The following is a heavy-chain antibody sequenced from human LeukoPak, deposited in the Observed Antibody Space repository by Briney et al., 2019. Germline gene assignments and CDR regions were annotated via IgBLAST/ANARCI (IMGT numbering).Heavy chain of an antibody. CDR1: GGSITSNNW. CDR3: ARDVYDFWSGYYYGIDY. D-gene: IGHD3-3*01. Sequence: SETLSLTCAVSGGSITSNNWWNWVRQPPGKGLEWIGEIHHSGSTYYNLSLKSRVTISVDTSKNQFSLKLSSVTAADTAVYYCARDVYDFWSGYYYGIDYWGQGTLVTVSS. V-gene: IGHV4-4*02. CDR2: IHHSGST. J-gene: IGHJ4*02.